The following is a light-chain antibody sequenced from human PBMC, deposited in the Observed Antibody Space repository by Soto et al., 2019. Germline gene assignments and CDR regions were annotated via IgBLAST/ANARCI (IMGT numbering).Light chain of an antibody. J-gene: IGKJ4*01. CDR3: QLRSTGGVT. V-gene: IGKV3-11*01. Sequence: EIVLTQSPATLSLSPGERATLSCRASQSLSSYLAWYQQKPGQAPRLLIYDASNRATGIPARFSGSGSGTDFTLTICSLEPEDFAVYYCQLRSTGGVTFGGGTKVDIK. CDR2: DAS. CDR1: QSLSSY.